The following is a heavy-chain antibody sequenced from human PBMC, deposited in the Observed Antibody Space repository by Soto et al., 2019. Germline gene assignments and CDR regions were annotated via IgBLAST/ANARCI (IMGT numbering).Heavy chain of an antibody. Sequence: EVQLLESGGGLVQPGGSLRLSCAASGFTFSSYAMSWVRQAPGKGLEWVSAISGSGYSTYYADSVKGRFTISRDNSKNTPYLQMNSLRAEDTAVYYCAKGRGYCTSTSCYVGSDYWGQGTLVTVSS. CDR2: ISGSGYST. D-gene: IGHD2-2*01. V-gene: IGHV3-23*01. CDR1: GFTFSSYA. CDR3: AKGRGYCTSTSCYVGSDY. J-gene: IGHJ4*02.